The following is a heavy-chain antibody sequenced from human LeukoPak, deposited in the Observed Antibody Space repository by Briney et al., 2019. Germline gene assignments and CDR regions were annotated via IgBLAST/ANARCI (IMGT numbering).Heavy chain of an antibody. D-gene: IGHD6-19*01. CDR1: GFTFSSYG. J-gene: IGHJ4*02. CDR2: ISGSGGST. Sequence: GGTLRLSCAASGFTFSSYGMSWVRQPPGKGLEWASAISGSGGSTYYADSVKRRFTISRENSKNTLYLQMNSLGAEDTAVYYCAKSSSGWLFDCWGQGTLVSVSS. CDR3: AKSSSGWLFDC. V-gene: IGHV3-23*01.